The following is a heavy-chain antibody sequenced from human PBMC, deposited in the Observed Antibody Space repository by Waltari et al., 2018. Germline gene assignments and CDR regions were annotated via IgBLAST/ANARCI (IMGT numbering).Heavy chain of an antibody. CDR3: AKRGCTSCYTLYYYYGMDV. CDR1: GFTFSSYW. CDR2: ISGSGGST. Sequence: EVQLVESGGGLVQPGGSLRLSCAASGFTFSSYWMSWVRQAPGKGLEWVSAISGSGGSTYYADSVKGRFTISRDNSKNTLYLQMNSLRAEDTAVYYCAKRGCTSCYTLYYYYGMDVWGQGTTVTVSS. V-gene: IGHV3-23*04. D-gene: IGHD2-2*02. J-gene: IGHJ6*02.